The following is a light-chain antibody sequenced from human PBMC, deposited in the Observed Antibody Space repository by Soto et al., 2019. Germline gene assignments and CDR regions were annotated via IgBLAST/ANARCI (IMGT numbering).Light chain of an antibody. CDR1: QSLLQTNGNTY. CDR3: MQALQTPWT. J-gene: IGKJ1*01. CDR2: LAS. V-gene: IGKV2-28*01. Sequence: DIVMTQSPLSLPVTPGEPASISCRSSQSLLQTNGNTYLDWYLQKPGQPPQLLISLASNRASGVPDRFSGSGSGTDFTLKITRVEAEDVGVYYCMQALQTPWTFGQGTKVEIK.